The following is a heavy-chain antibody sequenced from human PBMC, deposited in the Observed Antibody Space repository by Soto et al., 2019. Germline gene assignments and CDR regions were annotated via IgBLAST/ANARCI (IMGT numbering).Heavy chain of an antibody. V-gene: IGHV4-34*01. D-gene: IGHD6-13*01. CDR1: GGSFSNYY. CDR2: INDSGST. CDR3: ARSQRQQLVRRNWFDS. J-gene: IGHJ5*01. Sequence: SETLSLTCAVYGGSFSNYYWSWIRQPPGKGLEWIGEINDSGSTNYNPSLKSRVTISVDTSKNQFSLKLNSVTAADTAVYYCARSQRQQLVRRNWFDSWGQGSLVTVSS.